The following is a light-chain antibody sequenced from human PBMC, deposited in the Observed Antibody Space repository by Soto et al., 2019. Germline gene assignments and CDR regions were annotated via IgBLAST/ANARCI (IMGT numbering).Light chain of an antibody. CDR3: MQIIQLPVT. CDR1: QSLLHSDGKTY. J-gene: IGKJ5*01. CDR2: EVS. Sequence: DLVMTQTPLSLSVTPGQPASISCKSSQSLLHSDGKTYLYWYLQKPGHPPQLLISEVSNRFSGVPDRFSGSGSGTDFTLKISRVEAEDVGVYYCMQIIQLPVTFGQGTRLEIK. V-gene: IGKV2D-29*01.